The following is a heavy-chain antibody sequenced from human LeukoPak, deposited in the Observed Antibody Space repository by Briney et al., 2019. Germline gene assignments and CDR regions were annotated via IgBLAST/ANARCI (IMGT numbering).Heavy chain of an antibody. V-gene: IGHV3-72*01. CDR2: IRNKAKSYTT. CDR1: GFTFSDHY. J-gene: IGHJ4*02. D-gene: IGHD2-15*01. Sequence: GGSLRLSCAASGFTFSDHYMDWVRQAPGKGLEWVGRIRNKAKSYTTDYAASVKGRFTISRDDSKNSLYLQMNSLKTEDTAVYFCAGLSGGSPWGYWGQGTLLTVSS. CDR3: AGLSGGSPWGY.